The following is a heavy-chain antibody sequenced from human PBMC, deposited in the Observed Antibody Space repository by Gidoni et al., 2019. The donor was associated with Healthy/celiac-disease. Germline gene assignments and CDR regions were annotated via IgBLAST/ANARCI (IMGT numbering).Heavy chain of an antibody. J-gene: IGHJ4*02. CDR3: ARLSSGWNYFDY. Sequence: QVQLQESGPGLVKPSETLSLTCTVSGGSISSYYWSWIRQPPGKGLEWIGYIYYSGSTNYNPSLKSRVTISVDTSKNQFSLKLSSVTAADTAVYYCARLSSGWNYFDYWGQGTLVTVSS. CDR1: GGSISSYY. V-gene: IGHV4-59*08. D-gene: IGHD6-19*01. CDR2: IYYSGST.